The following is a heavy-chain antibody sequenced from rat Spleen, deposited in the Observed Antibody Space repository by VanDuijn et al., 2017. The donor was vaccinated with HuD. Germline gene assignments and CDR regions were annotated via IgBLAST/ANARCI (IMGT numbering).Heavy chain of an antibody. V-gene: IGHV5S14*01. J-gene: IGHJ2*01. CDR1: GFTFSNYG. Sequence: EVQLVESGGGLVQPGRSLKLSCAASGFTFSNYGMAWVRQTPTKGLEWVASISTGGGNTYYRYSVKGRFTISRDNAKNTQYLQMDSLRSEDTATYYCARRHYYYDGTSYYFDYWGQGVMVTVSS. D-gene: IGHD1-12*02. CDR3: ARRHYYYDGTSYYFDY. CDR2: ISTGGGNT.